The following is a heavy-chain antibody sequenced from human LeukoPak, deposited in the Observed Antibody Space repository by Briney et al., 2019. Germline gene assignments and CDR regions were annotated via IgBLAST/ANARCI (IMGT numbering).Heavy chain of an antibody. CDR3: ARSAGAGVPRPPNDY. CDR2: ISTYNANA. V-gene: IGHV1-18*04. CDR1: GYTFTSYR. J-gene: IGHJ4*02. Sequence: ASVKVSCKTSGYTFTSYRISWVRQAPGQGLEWMGWISTYNANADYAERLQGRLTMTTDTSTGTAYMDLKSLRSDDTAVYYCARSAGAGVPRPPNDYWGQGTLVTVSS. D-gene: IGHD1-26*01.